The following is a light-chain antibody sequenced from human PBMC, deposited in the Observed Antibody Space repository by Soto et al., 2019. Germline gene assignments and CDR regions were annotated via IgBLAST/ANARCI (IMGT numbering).Light chain of an antibody. CDR3: CSYAGSRTFV. CDR1: SGVVGNFDL. CDR2: EVN. V-gene: IGLV2-23*02. J-gene: IGLJ1*01. Sequence: QSALTQPASVSGSPGQSITISCTGTSGVVGNFDLVSWYQQHPGKAPKLIIYEVNKRPSAVSNRFSGSKSDNTASLTISGLQAEDEADYYCCSYAGSRTFVFGTGTKVTVL.